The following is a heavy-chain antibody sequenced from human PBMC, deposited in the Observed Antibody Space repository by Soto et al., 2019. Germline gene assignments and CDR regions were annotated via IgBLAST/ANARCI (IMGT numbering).Heavy chain of an antibody. J-gene: IGHJ6*02. CDR2: IIPVFGII. CDR1: GGNPSNSA. D-gene: IGHD6-19*01. V-gene: IGHV1-69*01. CDR3: GGGRIEVAESSAYYGMDV. Sequence: QVHLLMQSGAEVKKPGSSVKVSCKASGGNPSNSAISWVRQAPGQGLEWMGGIIPVFGIISYAQNFQGRVTITADESRSTAYVGLSSLGVEDRALYFCGGGRIEVAESSAYYGMDVWGQGPAVTVSS.